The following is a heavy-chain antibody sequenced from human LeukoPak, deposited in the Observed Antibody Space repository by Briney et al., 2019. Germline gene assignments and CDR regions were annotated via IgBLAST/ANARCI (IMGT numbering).Heavy chain of an antibody. Sequence: PSETLSLTCTVSGGSISSRYWSWIRQPPGKGLEWIGYIYYSGSTNYNPSLKSRVTISVDTSKNQFSLKLSSVTAADTAVYYCARDNWNYYYFDYWGQGTLVTVSS. CDR2: IYYSGST. CDR3: ARDNWNYYYFDY. V-gene: IGHV4-59*11. D-gene: IGHD1-7*01. J-gene: IGHJ4*02. CDR1: GGSISSRY.